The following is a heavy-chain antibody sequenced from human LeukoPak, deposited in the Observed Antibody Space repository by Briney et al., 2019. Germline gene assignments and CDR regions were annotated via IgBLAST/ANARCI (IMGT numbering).Heavy chain of an antibody. D-gene: IGHD2-15*01. Sequence: PGGSLRLSCAVSGFTFSSYGMHWVRQAPGKGLEWVAFIRYDGSNKYYADSVKGRFTISRDNSKNTLYLQMNSLRAEDTAVYYCAKDLYCSGGSCYPYGMDVWGQGTTVTVSS. CDR1: GFTFSSYG. CDR2: IRYDGSNK. J-gene: IGHJ6*02. CDR3: AKDLYCSGGSCYPYGMDV. V-gene: IGHV3-30*02.